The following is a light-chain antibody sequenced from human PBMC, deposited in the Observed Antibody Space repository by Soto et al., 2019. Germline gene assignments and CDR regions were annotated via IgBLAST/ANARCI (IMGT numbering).Light chain of an antibody. J-gene: IGKJ5*01. V-gene: IGKV1-9*01. CDR2: AAS. Sequence: DIQLTQSPSFLSASVGDRVTITCRASQGISSYLAWYQQKPGKAPKLLIYAASTLQSGVPSRFSGSGSVTELTLTISSLQPEDFATYYCQQLNSYPTFGQGTRLEIQ. CDR1: QGISSY. CDR3: QQLNSYPT.